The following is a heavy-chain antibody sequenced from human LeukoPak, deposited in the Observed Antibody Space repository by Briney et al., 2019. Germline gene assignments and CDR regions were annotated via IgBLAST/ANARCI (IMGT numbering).Heavy chain of an antibody. CDR3: ARPTYYYDSRGAFDI. Sequence: GGSLRLSCAASGFTFSSYAMHWVRQAPGKGLEWVAVISYDGSNKYYADSVKGRFTISRDNSKNTLYLQMNSPRAEDTAVYYCARPTYYYDSRGAFDIWGQGTMVTVSS. D-gene: IGHD3-22*01. CDR2: ISYDGSNK. V-gene: IGHV3-30-3*01. J-gene: IGHJ3*02. CDR1: GFTFSSYA.